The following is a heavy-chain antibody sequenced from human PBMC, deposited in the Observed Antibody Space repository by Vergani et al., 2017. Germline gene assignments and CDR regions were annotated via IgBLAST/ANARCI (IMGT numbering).Heavy chain of an antibody. J-gene: IGHJ6*03. V-gene: IGHV1-8*01. CDR2: MNPNSGNT. CDR3: ARGRDIVVVPAGRYYYYYYMDV. D-gene: IGHD2-2*01. CDR1: GYTFTSYD. Sequence: QVQLVQSGAEVKKPGASVKVSCKASGYTFTSYDINWVRQATGQGLEWMGWMNPNSGNTGYAQKFQGRVTMTRNTSISTAYMELSSLRSEDTAVYYWARGRDIVVVPAGRYYYYYYMDVWGKGTTVTVSS.